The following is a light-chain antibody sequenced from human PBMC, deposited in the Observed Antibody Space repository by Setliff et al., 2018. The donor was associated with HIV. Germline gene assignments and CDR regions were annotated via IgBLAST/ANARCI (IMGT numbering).Light chain of an antibody. Sequence: QSALTQPPSASGTPGQRVTISCSGSTSNIGSNTVTWYQQLPGTAPQLLIYVNDHRPSGVPHRFSGSKSGTTASLAISGLQSEDEADYYCSTWDDSLGGVVFGGGTKVTVL. CDR1: TSNIGSNT. V-gene: IGLV1-44*01. CDR2: VND. CDR3: STWDDSLGGVV. J-gene: IGLJ2*01.